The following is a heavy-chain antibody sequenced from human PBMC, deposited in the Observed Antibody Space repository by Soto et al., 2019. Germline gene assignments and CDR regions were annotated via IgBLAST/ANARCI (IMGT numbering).Heavy chain of an antibody. CDR3: ARDQGGTTLYYHGMDV. CDR2: ISYDGSNK. V-gene: IGHV3-30-3*01. D-gene: IGHD1-7*01. Sequence: ESGGGVVQPGRSLRLSCAASGFTFSSYAMHWVRQAPGKGLEWVALISYDGSNKYYADSVKGRFTISRDNSKNTLYLQMNSLRPEDTAVYLCARDQGGTTLYYHGMDVWCQGTTVTVSS. J-gene: IGHJ6*02. CDR1: GFTFSSYA.